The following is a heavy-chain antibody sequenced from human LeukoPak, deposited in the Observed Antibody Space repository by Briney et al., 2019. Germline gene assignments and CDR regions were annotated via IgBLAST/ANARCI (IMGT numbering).Heavy chain of an antibody. V-gene: IGHV1-18*01. CDR1: GYTFTSYG. CDR2: ISAYNGNT. J-gene: IGHJ5*02. CDR3: ARSGYSSSWYVIDP. D-gene: IGHD6-13*01. Sequence: ASVKVSCKASGYTFTSYGISWVRQATGQGLEWMGWISAYNGNTNYAQKLQGRVTMTTDTSTSTAYMELRSLRSDDTAVYYCARSGYSSSWYVIDPWGQGTLVTVSS.